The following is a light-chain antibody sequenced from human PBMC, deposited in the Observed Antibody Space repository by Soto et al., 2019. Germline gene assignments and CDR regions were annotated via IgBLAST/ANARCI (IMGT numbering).Light chain of an antibody. Sequence: DIQMTQSPSTLSASVEDRVTITCRASQRVNGWLAWYQQKPGKAPKLLIYAASNLESGVPSRFSGSGSGTEFTLTISSLQPDDSATYYCQRYNSNPWTFGQGTKVEVK. CDR1: QRVNGW. CDR3: QRYNSNPWT. J-gene: IGKJ1*01. V-gene: IGKV1-5*01. CDR2: AAS.